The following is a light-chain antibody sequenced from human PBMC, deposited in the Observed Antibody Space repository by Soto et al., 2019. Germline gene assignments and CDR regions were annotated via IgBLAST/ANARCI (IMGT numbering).Light chain of an antibody. CDR2: GAS. J-gene: IGKJ2*01. V-gene: IGKV3-20*01. CDR1: QSVSSCY. Sequence: EIVLTQSPGTLSLSPGERATLSCRASQSVSSCYLAWYQQKPGQAPSLLIYGASSRATGIPDRFSGSGSGTDFTLTISRLEPEDFAVYYCQQYGSALYTFGQGTKLEIK. CDR3: QQYGSALYT.